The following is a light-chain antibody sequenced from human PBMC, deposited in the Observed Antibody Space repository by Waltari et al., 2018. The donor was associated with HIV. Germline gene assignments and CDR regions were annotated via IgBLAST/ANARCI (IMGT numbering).Light chain of an antibody. CDR1: SSNIGRDC. Sequence: QSVLTQPPSASGTPGQRVTISCSGSSSNIGRDCVYWNHHLPGTAPKLLVYRNNQRPSGVPDRLSGSKSGTSASLAISGLRSEDEADYYCATWNDSLVGGGTKLTVL. V-gene: IGLV1-47*01. CDR3: ATWNDSL. CDR2: RNN. J-gene: IGLJ2*01.